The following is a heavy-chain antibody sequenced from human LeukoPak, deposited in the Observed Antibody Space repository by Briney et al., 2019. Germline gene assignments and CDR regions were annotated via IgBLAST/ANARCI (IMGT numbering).Heavy chain of an antibody. CDR3: AKANYDKNYYGMDV. V-gene: IGHV3-23*01. CDR1: GITVSNYA. J-gene: IGHJ6*02. CDR2: ISGSGGST. Sequence: GGSLRLSCVVSGITVSNYAMSWVRQAPGKGLEWVSAISGSGGSTYYADSVKGRFTISRDNSKNTLYLQMNSLRAEDTAVYYCAKANYDKNYYGMDVWGQGTTVTVSS. D-gene: IGHD3-9*01.